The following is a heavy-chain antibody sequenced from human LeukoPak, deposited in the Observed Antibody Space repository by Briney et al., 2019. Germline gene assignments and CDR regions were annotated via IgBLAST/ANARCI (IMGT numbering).Heavy chain of an antibody. CDR3: ARDGIEYSSSDYFDY. CDR1: GGTFSTYA. D-gene: IGHD6-6*01. V-gene: IGHV1-69*13. Sequence: GASVKVSCKASGGTFSTYAISWVRQAPGQGLEWMGGIIPIFTTANYAQKFQGIVTITADESTSTAYMELSSLRSEDTAVYYCARDGIEYSSSDYFDYWGQGTLVTVSS. CDR2: IIPIFTTA. J-gene: IGHJ4*02.